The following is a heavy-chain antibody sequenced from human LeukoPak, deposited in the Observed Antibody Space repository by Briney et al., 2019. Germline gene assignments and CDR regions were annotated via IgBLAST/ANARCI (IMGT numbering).Heavy chain of an antibody. CDR2: ISSSSSYI. D-gene: IGHD6-13*01. Sequence: GGSLRLSCAASGFTFSSYSMNWVRQAPGKGLEWVSSISSSSSYIYYADSVKGRFTISRGNAENSLYLQMNSLRAEDTAVYYCARGPSTSSSWPNWFDPWGQGTLVTVSS. J-gene: IGHJ5*02. CDR1: GFTFSSYS. V-gene: IGHV3-21*01. CDR3: ARGPSTSSSWPNWFDP.